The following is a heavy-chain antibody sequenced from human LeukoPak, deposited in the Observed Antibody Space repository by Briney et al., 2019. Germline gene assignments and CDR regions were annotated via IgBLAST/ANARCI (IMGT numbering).Heavy chain of an antibody. J-gene: IGHJ6*03. D-gene: IGHD3-16*01. CDR3: ARGRGGRGVYSLLGNYYYYYYRDV. Sequence: ASVKVSCKASGGTFSSYAISWVRQAPGQGLEWMGGIIPIFGTANYAQKFQGRVTITADESTSTAYMELRSLRSDDTAVYYCARGRGGRGVYSLLGNYYYYYYRDVGGKGTPVTVS. V-gene: IGHV1-69*13. CDR1: GGTFSSYA. CDR2: IIPIFGTA.